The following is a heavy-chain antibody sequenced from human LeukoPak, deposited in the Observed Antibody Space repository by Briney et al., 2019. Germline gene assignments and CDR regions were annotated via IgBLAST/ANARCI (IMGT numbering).Heavy chain of an antibody. CDR3: ARDHLLAVAGLFDY. V-gene: IGHV3-30-3*01. CDR1: GFTFSSYA. CDR2: ISYDGSNK. D-gene: IGHD6-19*01. Sequence: QAGGSLRLSCAASGFTFSSYAMHWVRQAPGKGLEWVAVISYDGSNKYYADSVKGRLTISRDNSKNTLYLQMNSLRAEDTAVYYCARDHLLAVAGLFDYWGQGTLVTVSS. J-gene: IGHJ4*02.